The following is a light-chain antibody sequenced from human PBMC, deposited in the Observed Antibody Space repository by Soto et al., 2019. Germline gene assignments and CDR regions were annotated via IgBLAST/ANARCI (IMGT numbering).Light chain of an antibody. CDR3: SSFTSASTRI. V-gene: IGLV2-8*01. J-gene: IGLJ1*01. CDR1: SSDVGGYNY. Sequence: QSALTQPPSASGSPGQSVTISCTGTSSDVGGYNYVSWYQHHPGKAPKLMIYEVNKRPSGVPDRFSGSKSGNTASLTVSGLQAEDEADYYCSSFTSASTRIFGTGTKLTVL. CDR2: EVN.